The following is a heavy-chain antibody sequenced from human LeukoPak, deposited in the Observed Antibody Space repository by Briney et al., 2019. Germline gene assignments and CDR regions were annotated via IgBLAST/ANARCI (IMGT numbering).Heavy chain of an antibody. Sequence: SETLSLTCTVSGGSISSYYWSWIRQPPGKGLEWIGYIYYSGSTNYNPSLKNRVTISVDTSKNQFSLKLSSVTAADTAVYYCARLGWNPTDWFDPWGQGTLVTVSS. CDR3: ARLGWNPTDWFDP. CDR1: GGSISSYY. J-gene: IGHJ5*02. CDR2: IYYSGST. D-gene: IGHD1-1*01. V-gene: IGHV4-59*08.